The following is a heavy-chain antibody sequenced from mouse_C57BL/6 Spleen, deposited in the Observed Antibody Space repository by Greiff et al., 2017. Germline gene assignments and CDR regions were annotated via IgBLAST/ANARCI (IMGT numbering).Heavy chain of an antibody. CDR3: ARRPSNY. Sequence: QVQLQQSGAELARPGASVKLSCKASGYTFTSYGISWVKQRTGQGLEWIGDIYPGSGSTNYNEKFKSKATLTVDTSSSTAYMQLSSLTSEDSAVYYCARRPSNYWGQGTTLTVSS. CDR1: GYTFTSYG. J-gene: IGHJ2*01. V-gene: IGHV1-55*01. CDR2: IYPGSGST.